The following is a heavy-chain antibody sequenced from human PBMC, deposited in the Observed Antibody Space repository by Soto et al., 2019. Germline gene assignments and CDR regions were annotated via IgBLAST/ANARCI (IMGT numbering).Heavy chain of an antibody. V-gene: IGHV1-18*01. D-gene: IGHD2-21*02. Sequence: ASVKVSCKASGYTFTSYGISWVRQAPGQGLEWMGWISAYNGNTNYAQKLQGRVTMTTDTSTSTAYMELRSLRSDDTAVYYCARDIVVVTAVIPHYYYYYGMDVWG. CDR2: ISAYNGNT. CDR1: GYTFTSYG. CDR3: ARDIVVVTAVIPHYYYYYGMDV. J-gene: IGHJ6*02.